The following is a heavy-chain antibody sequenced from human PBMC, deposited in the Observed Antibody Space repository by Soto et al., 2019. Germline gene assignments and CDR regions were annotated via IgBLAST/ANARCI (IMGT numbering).Heavy chain of an antibody. CDR3: TKDTFGAWDS. J-gene: IGHJ4*02. D-gene: IGHD3-10*01. CDR1: EITLNIYW. Sequence: GVSLRLSCTASEITLNIYWMHWIRQAPGKGLVWVSRINPESTTLTYADSVTGRFTISRDSAKNTLYLQMNGLSAEDTAIYYCTKDTFGAWDSCGQGTLGTVSS. CDR2: INPESTTL. V-gene: IGHV3-74*01.